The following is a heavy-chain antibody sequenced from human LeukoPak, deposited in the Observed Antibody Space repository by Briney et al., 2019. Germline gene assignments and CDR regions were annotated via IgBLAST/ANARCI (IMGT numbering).Heavy chain of an antibody. Sequence: GDSLKISCKGCGDSFTNYWIGWVRQMRGKGLECMGIIYPGDSDTRHSPSFQGQVTNSADKSISTAYLQWSSLKASDTAIYYCARLWDCRGKSGFALHDAFGIWGQGTLVTVSS. V-gene: IGHV5-51*01. CDR2: IYPGDSDT. D-gene: IGHD2-15*01. J-gene: IGHJ3*02. CDR3: ARLWDCRGKSGFALHDAFGI. CDR1: GDSFTNYW.